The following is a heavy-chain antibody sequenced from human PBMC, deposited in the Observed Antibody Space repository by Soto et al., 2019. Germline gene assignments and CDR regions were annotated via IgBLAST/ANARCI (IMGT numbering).Heavy chain of an antibody. J-gene: IGHJ6*02. CDR2: ISGSGGST. CDR1: GFTFSSYA. V-gene: IGHV3-23*01. D-gene: IGHD6-19*01. CDR3: AKDFLIAVAGGDYGMDV. Sequence: EVQLLESGGGLVQPGGSLRLSCAASGFTFSSYAMSWVRQAPGKGLEWVSAISGSGGSTYYADSVKGRFTISRDNSKNTLYLQMNSLRAEDTAVYYCAKDFLIAVAGGDYGMDVWGQGTTVTVSS.